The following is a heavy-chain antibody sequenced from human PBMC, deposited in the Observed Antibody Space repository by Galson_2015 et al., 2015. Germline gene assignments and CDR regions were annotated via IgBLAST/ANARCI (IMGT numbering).Heavy chain of an antibody. CDR1: GFTFSNYW. J-gene: IGHJ4*02. CDR2: INSDGGTT. D-gene: IGHD3-3*01. CDR3: IRGFSAIQGHYYDH. Sequence: SLRLSCAASGFTFSNYWMHWVRQAPGKGLVWVSRINSDGGTTNYADSVQGRFTVSRDNAKNTLYLQMNSLRAEDTAVYYCIRGFSAIQGHYYDHWGQGTLVTVSS. V-gene: IGHV3-74*01.